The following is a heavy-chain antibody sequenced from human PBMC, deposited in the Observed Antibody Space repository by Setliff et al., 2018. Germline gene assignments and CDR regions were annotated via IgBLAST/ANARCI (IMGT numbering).Heavy chain of an antibody. CDR2: MSLDETNR. V-gene: IGHV3-30-3*01. Sequence: PGGSLRLSCAASGFTFTNYIIHWVRQAPGKGLEWVAVMSLDETNRYYADSVRGRFTTSRDISKNTLYLQMNSLRPEDTAVYYCAKDLLRGVVVPAAKETGGLHLYYYYYGMDVWGQGTTVTVSS. J-gene: IGHJ6*02. CDR3: AKDLLRGVVVPAAKETGGLHLYYYYYGMDV. CDR1: GFTFTNYI. D-gene: IGHD2-2*01.